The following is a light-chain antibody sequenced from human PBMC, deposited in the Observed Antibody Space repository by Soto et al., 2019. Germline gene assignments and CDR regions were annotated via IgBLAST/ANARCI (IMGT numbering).Light chain of an antibody. J-gene: IGLJ1*01. V-gene: IGLV2-18*02. CDR2: EVS. CDR1: SSDVGSYNR. Sequence: QSAQTQPPSVSGSPGQSVTISCTGTSSDVGSYNRVSWYQQPPGTAPKLMIYEVSNRPSGVPDRFSGSKSGNTASLTISGLQAEDEADYYCSSYTSSSTFDVFGTGTKVTVL. CDR3: SSYTSSSTFDV.